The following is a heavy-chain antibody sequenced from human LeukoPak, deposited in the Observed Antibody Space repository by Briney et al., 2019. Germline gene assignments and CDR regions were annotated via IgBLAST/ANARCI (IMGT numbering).Heavy chain of an antibody. CDR2: INSDGSST. Sequence: GGSLRLSCAASGFTFSSYWMHWVRQAPGKGLVWVSRINSDGSSTSYADSVKGRFTISRDNAKNSLYLQMNSLRAEDTAVYYCARAVYSSGWPTDYYYYYGMDVWGQGTTVTVSS. CDR1: GFTFSSYW. V-gene: IGHV3-74*01. J-gene: IGHJ6*02. CDR3: ARAVYSSGWPTDYYYYYGMDV. D-gene: IGHD6-19*01.